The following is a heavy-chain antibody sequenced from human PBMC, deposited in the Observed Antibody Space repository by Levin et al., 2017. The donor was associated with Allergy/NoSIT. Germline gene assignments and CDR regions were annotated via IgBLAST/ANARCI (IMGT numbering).Heavy chain of an antibody. Sequence: SQTLSLTCTVSGGSISSYYWSWIRQPPGKGLEWIGYIYYSGSTNYNPSLKSRVTISVDTSKNQFSLKLSSVTAADTAVYYCAREGVWVFSYDFWSGYSGGMDVWGQGTTVTVSS. CDR1: GGSISSYY. CDR3: AREGVWVFSYDFWSGYSGGMDV. CDR2: IYYSGST. J-gene: IGHJ6*02. D-gene: IGHD3-3*01. V-gene: IGHV4-59*01.